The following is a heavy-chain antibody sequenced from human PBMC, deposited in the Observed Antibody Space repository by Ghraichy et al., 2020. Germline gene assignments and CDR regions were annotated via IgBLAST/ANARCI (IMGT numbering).Heavy chain of an antibody. D-gene: IGHD6-13*01. Sequence: SETLSLTCTVSGASFSSSYWSWIRQPPEKGPEWIGYIFYSGTTNYNPSLRSRVTMSLDTFKNQFSLKLTSVTAADTAVYYCASHPKSAAIDYWGQGTLVTVSS. J-gene: IGHJ4*02. V-gene: IGHV4-59*01. CDR1: GASFSSSY. CDR2: IFYSGTT. CDR3: ASHPKSAAIDY.